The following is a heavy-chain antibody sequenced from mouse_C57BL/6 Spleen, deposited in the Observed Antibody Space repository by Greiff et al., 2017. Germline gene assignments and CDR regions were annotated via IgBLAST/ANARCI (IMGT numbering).Heavy chain of an antibody. CDR1: GFTFSDYY. V-gene: IGHV5-16*01. CDR2: INYDGSST. Sequence: EVKLVESEGGLVQPGSSMKLSCTASGFTFSDYYMAWVRQVPEKGLEWVANINYDGSSTYYLDSLKSRFIISRDNAKNILYLQMSSLKSEDAATYYCERGGGFITTVVGDFDVWGTGTTVTVSS. J-gene: IGHJ1*03. CDR3: ERGGGFITTVVGDFDV. D-gene: IGHD1-1*01.